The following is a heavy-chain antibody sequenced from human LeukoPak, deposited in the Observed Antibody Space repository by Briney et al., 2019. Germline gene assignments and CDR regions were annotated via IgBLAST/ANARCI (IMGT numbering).Heavy chain of an antibody. CDR3: ATDLGPSPAGPPDV. V-gene: IGHV1-24*01. Sequence: ASVKVSCKISGYTLTELSMHWVRQAPGKGLEWMGGFGPEDGETIYAQKFQGRVTMTEDTSTDTAYMELSSLRSEDTAVYYCATDLGPSPAGPPDVWGQGTTVTVSS. J-gene: IGHJ6*02. CDR2: FGPEDGET. CDR1: GYTLTELS.